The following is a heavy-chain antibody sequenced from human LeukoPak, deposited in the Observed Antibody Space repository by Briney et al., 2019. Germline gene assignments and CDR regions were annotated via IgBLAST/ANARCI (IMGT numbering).Heavy chain of an antibody. CDR1: GFTFSSYG. Sequence: GGSLRLSCAASGFTFSSYGMHWVRQAPGKGLEWVAVISYDGSNKYYADSVKGRFTISRDNSKNTLYLQMNSLRAEDTAVYYCAKDSPLYSSGWYNYYYGMDVWGQGTTVTVSS. J-gene: IGHJ6*02. CDR2: ISYDGSNK. CDR3: AKDSPLYSSGWYNYYYGMDV. D-gene: IGHD6-19*01. V-gene: IGHV3-30*18.